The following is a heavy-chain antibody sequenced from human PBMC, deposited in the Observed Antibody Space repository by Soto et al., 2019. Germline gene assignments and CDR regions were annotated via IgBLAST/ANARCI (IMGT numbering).Heavy chain of an antibody. CDR1: GYSFSNQW. V-gene: IGHV5-51*01. Sequence: GESLKISCKGSGYSFSNQWIGWVRQMPGKGLEWMGIIYPGDSDTRYSPSFQGQVTISADKSINTAYLQWSSLKASDTAIYYCARRPKGLLDYFDPWGQGTLVTVSS. CDR2: IYPGDSDT. J-gene: IGHJ5*02. CDR3: ARRPKGLLDYFDP. D-gene: IGHD2-15*01.